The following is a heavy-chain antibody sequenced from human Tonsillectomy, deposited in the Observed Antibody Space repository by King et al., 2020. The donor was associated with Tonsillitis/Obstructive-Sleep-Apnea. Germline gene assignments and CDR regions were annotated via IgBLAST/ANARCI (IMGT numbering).Heavy chain of an antibody. Sequence: VQLVESGSELKKPGASVKVSCKASGYTFTTYAMNWVRQAPGQGLEWMGWINTNTGNPTYAQGFTGRFVFSLDTSVSTAYLQISTLKAEDTAVYYCAREGSSSWNRDFDYWGQGTLVTVSS. D-gene: IGHD6-13*01. J-gene: IGHJ4*02. CDR2: INTNTGNP. CDR3: AREGSSSWNRDFDY. CDR1: GYTFTTYA. V-gene: IGHV7-4-1*02.